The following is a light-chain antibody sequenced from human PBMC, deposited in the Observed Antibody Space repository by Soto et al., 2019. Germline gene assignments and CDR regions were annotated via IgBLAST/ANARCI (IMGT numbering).Light chain of an antibody. CDR1: QSVLYSANNENF. J-gene: IGKJ4*01. CDR2: WAS. V-gene: IGKV4-1*01. CDR3: QQYYSTPLT. Sequence: DIVLPQSPDYLAVSLGERSTIHCKSSQSVLYSANNENFLAWYQQKPGQPPKLLIYWASTRESGVPDRFTGSGSGTDFTLTISSLQAEDVAVYYCQQYYSTPLTFGGGTKVDIK.